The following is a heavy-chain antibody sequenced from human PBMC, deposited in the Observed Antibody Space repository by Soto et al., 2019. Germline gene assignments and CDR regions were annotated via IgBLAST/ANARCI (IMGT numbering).Heavy chain of an antibody. J-gene: IGHJ5*02. CDR1: GDSLSSNSAA. D-gene: IGHD3-3*01. Sequence: PSQTLSLTGAISGDSLSSNSAAWNWIRQSPSRGLEWLGRTYYRSKWYNDYALSVKSRITVTPDTSKNRFSLQLNSVTPEDTAVYYRARGRASIWEYWLDPWGQATQVTFSS. CDR2: TYYRSKWYN. CDR3: ARGRASIWEYWLDP. V-gene: IGHV6-1*01.